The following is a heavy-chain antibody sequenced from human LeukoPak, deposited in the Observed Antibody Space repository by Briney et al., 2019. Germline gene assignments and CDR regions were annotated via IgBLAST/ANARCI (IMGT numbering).Heavy chain of an antibody. J-gene: IGHJ4*02. CDR1: GFNFNMFA. V-gene: IGHV3-23*01. Sequence: PGGSLRLSCTGSGFNFNMFAMNWVRQAPGQGLEWVSGLSRGGGITNYADSVKGRFTISRDKSKNMVFLQMNSLRPEDTAVYYCAKEQRIRHCSEGVCMEGYYFDYWGQGSLVTVSS. CDR3: AKEQRIRHCSEGVCMEGYYFDY. D-gene: IGHD2-8*01. CDR2: LSRGGGIT.